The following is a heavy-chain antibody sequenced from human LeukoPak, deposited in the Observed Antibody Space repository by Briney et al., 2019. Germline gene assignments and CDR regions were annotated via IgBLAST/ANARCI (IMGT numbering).Heavy chain of an antibody. D-gene: IGHD1-26*01. Sequence: TGGSLRLSCAASGFTFSSYAMSWVRQAPGKGLEWVSAISGSGGSTYYADSVKGRFTISRDNSKNTLYLQMNSLRAEDTAVYYCYHSGSYPFYFDYWGQGTLVTVSS. CDR1: GFTFSSYA. V-gene: IGHV3-23*01. J-gene: IGHJ4*02. CDR2: ISGSGGST. CDR3: YHSGSYPFYFDY.